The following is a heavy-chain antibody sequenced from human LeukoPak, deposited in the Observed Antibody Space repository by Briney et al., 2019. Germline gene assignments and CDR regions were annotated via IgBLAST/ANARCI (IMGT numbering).Heavy chain of an antibody. CDR1: GGSISSSGYY. Sequence: SETLSLTCTVSGGSISSSGYYWGWIRQPPGKGLEWIGSIYYSGSTYYNPSLKSRVTISVDTSKNQFSLKLSSVTAADTAVYYCARHGYSYGPIDYWGQGTLVTVSS. V-gene: IGHV4-39*01. CDR3: ARHGYSYGPIDY. CDR2: IYYSGST. D-gene: IGHD5-18*01. J-gene: IGHJ4*02.